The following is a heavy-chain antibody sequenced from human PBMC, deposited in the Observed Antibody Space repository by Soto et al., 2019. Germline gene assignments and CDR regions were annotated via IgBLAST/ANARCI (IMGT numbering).Heavy chain of an antibody. CDR1: GYSFTGYY. V-gene: IGHV1-2*02. CDR3: ARATDAFTTGAQDL. D-gene: IGHD1-26*01. Sequence: QVQLVQSGAEVTRPGASVKVSCKASGYSFTGYYMHWVRQAPVQGLEWMGWIIPHSGETNYAQKFQASVTLTRDTSISTAYMQLSGLTPDDTAVYYCARATDAFTTGAQDLRGQGTLVTVSS. CDR2: IIPHSGET. J-gene: IGHJ5*02.